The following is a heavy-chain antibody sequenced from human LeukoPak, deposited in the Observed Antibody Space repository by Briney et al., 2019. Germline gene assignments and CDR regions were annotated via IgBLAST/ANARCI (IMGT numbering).Heavy chain of an antibody. CDR3: TRDHCSYINCYEDYYYGMDV. D-gene: IGHD2-15*01. CDR1: GYTFTGYY. CDR2: INPDTGAT. V-gene: IGHV1-2*02. J-gene: IGHJ6*02. Sequence: AASVKVSCKASGYTFTGYYMHWVRQAPGQGLEWMGWINPDTGATDIAQKFQGRVAMTRDTSISAAYMGLSRLRSDDTAVYFCTRDHCSYINCYEDYYYGMDVWGQGTTVTVSS.